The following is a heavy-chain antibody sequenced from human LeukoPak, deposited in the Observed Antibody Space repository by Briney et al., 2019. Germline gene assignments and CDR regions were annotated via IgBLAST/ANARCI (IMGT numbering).Heavy chain of an antibody. Sequence: GGSLRLSCADYGFTFSNAWMSWVRQAPGKGLEWVGRIKSKTDGGTTDYAAPVKGRFTISRDDSKNTLYLHMNSLKTADTAVYYCTTAQGYDGMDVWGQGTTVTVSS. CDR2: IKSKTDGGTT. J-gene: IGHJ6*02. D-gene: IGHD3-16*01. CDR3: TTAQGYDGMDV. V-gene: IGHV3-15*01. CDR1: GFTFSNAW.